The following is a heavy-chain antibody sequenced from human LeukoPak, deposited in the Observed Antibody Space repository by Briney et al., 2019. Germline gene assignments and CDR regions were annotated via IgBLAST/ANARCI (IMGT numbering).Heavy chain of an antibody. D-gene: IGHD3-16*01. J-gene: IGHJ4*02. V-gene: IGHV4-59*08. CDR3: ARHRGTTGYPL. CDR1: GGSISSYY. CDR2: IYYSGST. Sequence: PSETLSLTCTVSGGSISSYYWSWIRQPPGKGLEWIGYIYYSGSTNYNPSLKSRVTISVDTSKNQFSLKLSSVTAADTAVYYCARHRGTTGYPLWGQGTLVTVSS.